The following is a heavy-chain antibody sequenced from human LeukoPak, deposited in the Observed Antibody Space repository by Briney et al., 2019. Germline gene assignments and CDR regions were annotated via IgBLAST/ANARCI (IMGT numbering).Heavy chain of an antibody. J-gene: IGHJ4*02. V-gene: IGHV3-30-3*01. D-gene: IGHD6-6*01. CDR2: ISYDGSNK. CDR3: ARGRGSSWPYYFDY. Sequence: GGSLRLSCAASGFTFSSYAMHWVRQAPGKGLEWVAVISYDGSNKYYADSVKGRFTISRDNSKNTLYLQMNSLRAEDTAVYYCARGRGSSWPYYFDYWGQGTLVTVSS. CDR1: GFTFSSYA.